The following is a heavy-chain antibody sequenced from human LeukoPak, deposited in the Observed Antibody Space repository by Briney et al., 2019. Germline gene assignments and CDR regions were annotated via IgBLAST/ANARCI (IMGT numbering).Heavy chain of an antibody. V-gene: IGHV3-23*01. D-gene: IGHD3-10*01. CDR2: ISGSGGST. Sequence: GGSLRLSCAASGFTFSSYAMSWVRQAPGKGLEWVSAISGSGGSTYHADSVKGRFTISRDNSKNTLYLQMNSLRAEDTAVYYCAKGRGYYGSGGWGQGTLVTVSS. CDR1: GFTFSSYA. J-gene: IGHJ4*02. CDR3: AKGRGYYGSGG.